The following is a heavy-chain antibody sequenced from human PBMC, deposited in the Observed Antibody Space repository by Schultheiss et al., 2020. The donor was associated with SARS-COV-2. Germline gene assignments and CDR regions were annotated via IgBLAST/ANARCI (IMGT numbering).Heavy chain of an antibody. CDR1: GGSFSGYY. D-gene: IGHD6-6*01. CDR3: AREGQLLHPRSRDYFDY. Sequence: SQTLSLTCAVYGGSFSGYYWSWIRQPPGKGLEWIGEINHSGSTNYNPSLKSRVTISVDTSKNQFSLKLSSVTAADTAVYYCAREGQLLHPRSRDYFDYWGQGTLVTVSS. CDR2: INHSGST. V-gene: IGHV4-34*01. J-gene: IGHJ4*02.